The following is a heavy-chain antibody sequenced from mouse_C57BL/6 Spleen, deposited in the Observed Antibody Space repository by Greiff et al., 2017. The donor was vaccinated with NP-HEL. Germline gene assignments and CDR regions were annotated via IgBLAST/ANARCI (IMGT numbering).Heavy chain of an antibody. D-gene: IGHD1-1*01. CDR1: GFTFSSYT. V-gene: IGHV5-9*01. CDR2: ISGGGGNT. CDR3: ARRRTVGSTGWYFDV. Sequence: EVKLEESGGGLVKPGGSLKLSCAASGFTFSSYTMSWVRQTPEKRLEWVATISGGGGNTYYPDSVKGRFTISRDNAKNTLYLQMSSLRSEDTALYYCARRRTVGSTGWYFDVWGTGTTVTVSS. J-gene: IGHJ1*03.